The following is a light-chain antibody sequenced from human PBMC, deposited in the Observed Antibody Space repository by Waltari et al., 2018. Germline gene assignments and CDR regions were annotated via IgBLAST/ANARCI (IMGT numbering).Light chain of an antibody. CDR1: QSVGNY. CDR3: QQYNDLLPT. J-gene: IGKJ1*01. V-gene: IGKV3-11*01. CDR2: SVF. Sequence: EIVMTPSPATLSLSPGETATLSCRASQSVGNYLAWYHQKPGQAPKLLVHSVFFRATGIPDRFSGSGSGTDFTLTINSLEPEDVGVYHCQQYNDLLPTFGQGTKVEIK.